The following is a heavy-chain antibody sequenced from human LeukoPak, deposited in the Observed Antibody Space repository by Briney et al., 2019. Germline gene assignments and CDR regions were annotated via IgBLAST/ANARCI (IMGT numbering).Heavy chain of an antibody. CDR1: GYTLTDYY. CDR2: INPNSGDT. D-gene: IGHD1/OR15-1a*01. J-gene: IGHJ4*02. Sequence: ASVKVSCKASGYTLTDYYIHWVRQAPGQGLEWMGWINPNSGDTTYAQKFQGRVTMTRDTSISSASMDLSRLNSDDTAVYFCAREEQYNNFFDYWGPGTLVTVSS. CDR3: AREEQYNNFFDY. V-gene: IGHV1-2*02.